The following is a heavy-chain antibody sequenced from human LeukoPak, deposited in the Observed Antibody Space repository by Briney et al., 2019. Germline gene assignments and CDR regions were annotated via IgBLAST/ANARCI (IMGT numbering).Heavy chain of an antibody. CDR3: ASRYCSSTSCYAFDT. D-gene: IGHD2-2*01. CDR1: GFTFSTYN. Sequence: GGSLRLSCAASGFTFSTYNMNWVRQAPGKGLEWVSSISNNNAYMYYADSVKGRFTISRDNAKNSLYLQMNSLTAEDTAVYYCASRYCSSTSCYAFDTWGRGTLVTVSS. CDR2: ISNNNAYM. J-gene: IGHJ3*02. V-gene: IGHV3-21*01.